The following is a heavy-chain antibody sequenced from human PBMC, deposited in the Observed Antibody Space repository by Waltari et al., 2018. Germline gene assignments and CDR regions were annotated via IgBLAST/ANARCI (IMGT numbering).Heavy chain of an antibody. J-gene: IGHJ6*02. CDR3: ARDYCDRTNCHGMDV. CDR2: ISYNERNI. V-gene: IGHV3-30*04. Sequence: QVQLVESGGGVVQPGRSLRLSCAAAEFTFRSYAMHWVRQAPGKGLEWVAVISYNERNIYCVDSVKGRFIISRDNSRKMLYLQMNSLRTEDTAVYYCARDYCDRTNCHGMDVWGQGTTVTVSS. D-gene: IGHD3-22*01. CDR1: EFTFRSYA.